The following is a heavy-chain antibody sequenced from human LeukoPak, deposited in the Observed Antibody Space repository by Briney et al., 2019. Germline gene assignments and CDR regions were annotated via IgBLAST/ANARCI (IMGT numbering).Heavy chain of an antibody. CDR2: IYYSGST. CDR1: GGSISSSSYY. D-gene: IGHD2-15*01. V-gene: IGHV4-39*01. CDR3: ARLPVVAAIPNFDY. Sequence: SETLSLTCTVSGGSISSSSYYWGWIRQPPGKGLEWIGSIYYSGSTYYNPSLKSRVTISADTSKNQFSLKLSSVTAADTAVYYCARLPVVAAIPNFDYWGQGTLVTVSS. J-gene: IGHJ4*02.